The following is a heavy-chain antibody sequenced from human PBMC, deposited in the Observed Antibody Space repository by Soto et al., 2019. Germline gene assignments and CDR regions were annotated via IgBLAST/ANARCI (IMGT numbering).Heavy chain of an antibody. CDR3: GRGRSGQIVVFY. Sequence: ASVKVSFKASGYTFTGHYIHWVRQAPEQGPEWMGEIGPETGATRYAQKFQGRVTMTRDMSITTVYMELNNLSPDDTAVYYCGRGRSGQIVVFYWGQGTPVTVSS. D-gene: IGHD1-26*01. CDR1: GYTFTGHY. CDR2: IGPETGAT. V-gene: IGHV1-2*02. J-gene: IGHJ4*02.